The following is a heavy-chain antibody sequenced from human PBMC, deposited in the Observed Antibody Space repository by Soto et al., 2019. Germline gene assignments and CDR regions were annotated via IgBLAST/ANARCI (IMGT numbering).Heavy chain of an antibody. J-gene: IGHJ5*02. Sequence: QVQLGQSGAEVKKPGSSVKVSCKASGGTFSSYAISWVRQAPGQGLEWMGGIIPIFGTANYAQKFQGRVTITADESTSTDYMELSSLRSEETAVYYCARDNSSWYRDWFDPWGQGTLVTVS. CDR3: ARDNSSWYRDWFDP. D-gene: IGHD6-13*01. CDR1: GGTFSSYA. V-gene: IGHV1-69*01. CDR2: IIPIFGTA.